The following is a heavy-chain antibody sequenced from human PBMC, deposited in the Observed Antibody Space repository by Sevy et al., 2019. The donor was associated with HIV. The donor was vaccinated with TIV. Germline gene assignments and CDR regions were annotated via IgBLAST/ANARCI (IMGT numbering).Heavy chain of an antibody. CDR2: LSDSGVST. J-gene: IGHJ4*02. V-gene: IGHV3-23*01. CDR1: GFTSSSYA. Sequence: GGSLRLSCAASGFTSSSYAMSWVRQPPGRWLEWVPTLSDSGVSTYYADSVKGRFTISRDNSKNILYLQMNSLRAEDTAVYYCARDRATSATGTLFDYWGQGTLVTVSS. D-gene: IGHD3-9*01. CDR3: ARDRATSATGTLFDY.